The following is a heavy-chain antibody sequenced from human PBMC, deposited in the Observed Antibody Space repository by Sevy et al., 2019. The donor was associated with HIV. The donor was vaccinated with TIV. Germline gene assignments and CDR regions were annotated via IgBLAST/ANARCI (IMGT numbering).Heavy chain of an antibody. Sequence: SETLSLTCAVYGWSFSGYYWSWIRQPPGKGLEWIGEINHSGSTNYNPSLKSRVTISVDTSKNQFSLKLRAVTAADTAVYDCAGCRDYGDYPLFYYYYGMDVWGHGTTVTVSS. V-gene: IGHV4-34*01. J-gene: IGHJ6*02. CDR2: INHSGST. CDR3: AGCRDYGDYPLFYYYYGMDV. D-gene: IGHD4-17*01. CDR1: GWSFSGYY.